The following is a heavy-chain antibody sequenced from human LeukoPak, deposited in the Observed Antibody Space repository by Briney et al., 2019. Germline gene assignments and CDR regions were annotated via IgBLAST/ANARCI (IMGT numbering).Heavy chain of an antibody. CDR2: IIPIFGTA. CDR1: GYTFTGYY. CDR3: ARGKYYYYYYMDV. Sequence: SVKVSCKASGYTFTGYYMHWVRQAPGQGLEWMGGIIPIFGTANYAQKFQGRVTITADESTSTAYMELSSLRSGDTAVYYCARGKYYYYYYMDVWGKGTTVTVSS. J-gene: IGHJ6*03. V-gene: IGHV1-69*13.